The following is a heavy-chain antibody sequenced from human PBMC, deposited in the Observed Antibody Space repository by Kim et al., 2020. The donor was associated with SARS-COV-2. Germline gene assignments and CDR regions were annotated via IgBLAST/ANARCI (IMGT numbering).Heavy chain of an antibody. CDR2: ISWDGGST. J-gene: IGHJ6*02. CDR3: AKTGGYRYGMDV. D-gene: IGHD3-22*01. Sequence: GGSLRLSCAASGFTFDDYTMHWVRQAPGKGLEWVSLISWDGGSTYYADSVKGRFTISRDNSKNSLYLQMNSLRTEDTALYYCAKTGGYRYGMDVWGQGTTLTVSS. CDR1: GFTFDDYT. V-gene: IGHV3-43*01.